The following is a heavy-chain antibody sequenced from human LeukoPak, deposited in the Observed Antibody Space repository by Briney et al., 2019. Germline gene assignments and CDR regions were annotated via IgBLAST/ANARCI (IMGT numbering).Heavy chain of an antibody. CDR2: IYYSGST. J-gene: IGHJ3*02. V-gene: IGHV4-59*01. CDR3: ARRVIVVVPAATDAFDI. CDR1: GGSISSYY. D-gene: IGHD2-2*01. Sequence: PSETLSLTCTVSGGSISSYYWSWIRQPPGKGLEWIGYIYYSGSTNYNPSLKSRVTISVDTSKNQFPLKLSSVTAADTAVYYCARRVIVVVPAATDAFDIWGQGTMVTVSS.